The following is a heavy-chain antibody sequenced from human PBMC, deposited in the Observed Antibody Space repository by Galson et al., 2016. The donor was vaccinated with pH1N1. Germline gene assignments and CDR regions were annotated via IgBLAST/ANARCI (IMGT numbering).Heavy chain of an antibody. Sequence: PALVKPTQTLTLTCTFSGFSLSTSGVGVGWIRQPPGKALEWLALIYWNDDKRYSPSLKSRLTITKDTSKNQVVLTMTNMDPVDTATYYCAHSLYGDYVGCFDPWCQGTLFTVSS. CDR1: GFSLSTSGVG. V-gene: IGHV2-5*01. CDR3: AHSLYGDYVGCFDP. J-gene: IGHJ5*02. CDR2: IYWNDDK. D-gene: IGHD4-17*01.